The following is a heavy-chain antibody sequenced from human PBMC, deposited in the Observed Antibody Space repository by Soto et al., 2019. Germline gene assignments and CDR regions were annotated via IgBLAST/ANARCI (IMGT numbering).Heavy chain of an antibody. CDR2: IKSKTDGGTT. D-gene: IGHD5-12*01. J-gene: IGHJ4*02. CDR3: TPASEDSGYASSIHF. Sequence: EVQLVESGGGLVKPGGSLRLSCAASGFTFSNAWMSWVRQAPGKGLEWVGRIKSKTDGGTTDYAAPMKGRFTISRDDSKNTLYLQMNSLNTEDPAVYYCTPASEDSGYASSIHFWGQGTLVTVSS. CDR1: GFTFSNAW. V-gene: IGHV3-15*01.